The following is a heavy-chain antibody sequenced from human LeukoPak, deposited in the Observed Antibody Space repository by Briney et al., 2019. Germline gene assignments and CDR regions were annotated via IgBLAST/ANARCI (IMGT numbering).Heavy chain of an antibody. CDR2: IYYSGNT. J-gene: IGHJ4*02. CDR3: ARVGDGLFDY. V-gene: IGHV4-59*08. D-gene: IGHD1-26*01. Sequence: SETLSLTCTVSGGSISSYYWSWIRQLPGKGLEWIGYIYYSGNTNYNPSLKSRVTISIDTSKNQFSLKLSSVTAADTAVYYCARVGDGLFDYWGQGTLVTVSS. CDR1: GGSISSYY.